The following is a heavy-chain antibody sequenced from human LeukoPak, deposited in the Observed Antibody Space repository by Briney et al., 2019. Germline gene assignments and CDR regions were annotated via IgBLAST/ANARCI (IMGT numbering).Heavy chain of an antibody. CDR2: INTNTGNP. V-gene: IGHV7-4-1*02. J-gene: IGHJ5*02. CDR1: GYTFTTYA. D-gene: IGHD2-2*01. CDR3: ARDSYQLLLGWFDP. Sequence: ASVKVSCKTSGYTFTTYAISWVRQAPGQGLEWMGWINTNTGNPTYAQGFTGRFVFSLDTSVSTAYLQISSLKAEDTAVYYCARDSYQLLLGWFDPWCQGTLVTVSS.